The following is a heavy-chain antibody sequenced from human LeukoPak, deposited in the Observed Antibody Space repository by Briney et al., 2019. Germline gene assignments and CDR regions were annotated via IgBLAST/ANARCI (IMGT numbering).Heavy chain of an antibody. D-gene: IGHD2-2*01. CDR1: GGSISSSSYY. CDR3: ARRCFSCQLAKSKFDP. Sequence: PSETLSLTCTVSGGSISSSSYYWGWIRQPPGKGLEWIGSIYYSGSTYYNPSLKSRVTISVDTSKNQFSLKLSSVTAADTAVYYCARRCFSCQLAKSKFDPWGQGTLVTVSS. CDR2: IYYSGST. V-gene: IGHV4-39*07. J-gene: IGHJ5*02.